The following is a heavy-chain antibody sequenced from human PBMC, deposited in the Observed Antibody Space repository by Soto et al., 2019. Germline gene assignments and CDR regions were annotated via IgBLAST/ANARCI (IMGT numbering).Heavy chain of an antibody. D-gene: IGHD2-2*01. CDR2: IYYSGST. Sequence: SETLSLTCTVSGGSISSYYWSWIRQPPGKGLEWIGYIYYSGSTNYNPSLKSRVTISVDTSKNQFSLKLSSVTAADTAVYYCARLGYCSSTSCYVLILDYWGQGTLVTVS. V-gene: IGHV4-59*01. CDR3: ARLGYCSSTSCYVLILDY. J-gene: IGHJ4*02. CDR1: GGSISSYY.